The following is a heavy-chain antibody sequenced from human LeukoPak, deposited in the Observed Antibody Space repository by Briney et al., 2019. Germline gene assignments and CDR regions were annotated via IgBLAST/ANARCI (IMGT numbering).Heavy chain of an antibody. CDR3: AKALSASSYDY. J-gene: IGHJ4*02. D-gene: IGHD2-2*01. CDR1: GFTFSSYT. Sequence: QPGGSLRLSCAASGFTFSSYTLGWVRQAPGKGLEWVSDINPSGGATYYADSVKGRFTISRDNSKNTLYLQMNSPRAEDTAVYYCAKALSASSYDYWGQGTLVTVSS. CDR2: INPSGGAT. V-gene: IGHV3-23*01.